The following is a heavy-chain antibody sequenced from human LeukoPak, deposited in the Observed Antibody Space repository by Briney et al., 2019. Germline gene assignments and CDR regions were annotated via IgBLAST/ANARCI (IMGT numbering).Heavy chain of an antibody. D-gene: IGHD2-2*01. CDR2: IRSKVNSYAT. Sequence: GESLRLSCAASGFTFSDSGIHWVRQASGKGLECVGRIRSKVNSYATAYAASVKGRFTISRDDSKNTAYLQMHSLKTEDTALYYCTRAEDAAGYYGMDVWGQGTTVTVSS. CDR1: GFTFSDSG. J-gene: IGHJ6*02. V-gene: IGHV3-73*01. CDR3: TRAEDAAGYYGMDV.